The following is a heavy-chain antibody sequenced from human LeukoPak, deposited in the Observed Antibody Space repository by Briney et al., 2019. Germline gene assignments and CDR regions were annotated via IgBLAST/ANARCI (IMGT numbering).Heavy chain of an antibody. CDR2: ISGSGGST. CDR1: GFTFSSYA. Sequence: GGSLRLSCAAYGFTFSSYAMSWVRQAPGKGLEWVSAISGSGGSTYYADSVKGRFTISRDNSKNTLYLQMNSLRAEDTAVYYGAKSSTYYYDSSGYPIDYWGQGTLVTVSS. D-gene: IGHD3-22*01. V-gene: IGHV3-23*01. J-gene: IGHJ4*02. CDR3: AKSSTYYYDSSGYPIDY.